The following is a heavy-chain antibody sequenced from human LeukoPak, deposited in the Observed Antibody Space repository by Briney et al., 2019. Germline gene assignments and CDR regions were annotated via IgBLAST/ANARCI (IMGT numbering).Heavy chain of an antibody. J-gene: IGHJ4*02. V-gene: IGHV4-59*10. CDR3: ARANTAMVNALDY. CDR2: IYTSGST. CDR1: GGSFSGYY. D-gene: IGHD5-18*01. Sequence: SETLSLTCAVYGGSFSGYYWSWIRQPAGKGLEWIGRIYTSGSTNYNPSLKSRVTMSVDTSKNQFSLKLSSVTAADTAVYYCARANTAMVNALDYWGQGTLVTVSS.